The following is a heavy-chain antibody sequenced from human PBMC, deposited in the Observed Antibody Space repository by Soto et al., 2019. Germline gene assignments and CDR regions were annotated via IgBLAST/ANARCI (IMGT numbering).Heavy chain of an antibody. CDR2: ITWNSGNI. Sequence: GGSLRLSCAASGFTFGNHAMHWVRQVPGKGLEWVSGITWNSGNIVYADSVKGRFTISRDNAKNSLYLQMDSLRPEDTAFYCCAKDMCSSIRCHPGFDYWGQGTLVTVSS. CDR3: AKDMCSSIRCHPGFDY. V-gene: IGHV3-9*01. D-gene: IGHD2-2*01. J-gene: IGHJ4*02. CDR1: GFTFGNHA.